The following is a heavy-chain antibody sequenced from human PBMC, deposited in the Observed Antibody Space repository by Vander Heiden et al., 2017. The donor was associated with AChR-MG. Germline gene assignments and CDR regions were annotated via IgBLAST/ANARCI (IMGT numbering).Heavy chain of an antibody. J-gene: IGHJ6*03. CDR2: IYYSGST. V-gene: IGHV4-59*01. CDR3: ARGRGGAGTGKGYYYMDV. D-gene: IGHD6-19*01. Sequence: QVQLQESGPGLVKPSETLSLTCTVSGGSISSYYWSWIRQPPGKGLEWIGYIYYSGSTTYNPSLKRRVTILVDTSKKQFSRKLSSVTAADTAVYYCARGRGGAGTGKGYYYMDVWGKGTTVTVSS. CDR1: GGSISSYY.